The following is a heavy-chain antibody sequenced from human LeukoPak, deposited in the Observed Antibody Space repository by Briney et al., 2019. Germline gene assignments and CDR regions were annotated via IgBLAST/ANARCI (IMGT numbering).Heavy chain of an antibody. CDR1: GDSISSSSYY. CDR3: ARHAGSGSYYNALDY. Sequence: SETLSLTCTVSGDSISSSSYYWGWIRQPPGKGLEWIGSIYYSGTTYYNPSLKSRVTISVDTSKNQFSLKLSSVTDADTAVYYCARHAGSGSYYNALDYWGQGTLVTVSS. J-gene: IGHJ4*02. CDR2: IYYSGTT. D-gene: IGHD3-10*01. V-gene: IGHV4-39*01.